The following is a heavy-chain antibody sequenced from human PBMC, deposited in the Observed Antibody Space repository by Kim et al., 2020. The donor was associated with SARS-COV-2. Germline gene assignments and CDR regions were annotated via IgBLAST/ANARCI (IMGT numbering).Heavy chain of an antibody. CDR1: GYSISSGYY. CDR3: ARLGGAGESGWHQDALDY. CDR2: IFHSGST. D-gene: IGHD6-19*01. V-gene: IGHV4-38-2*02. J-gene: IGHJ4*02. Sequence: SETLSLTCTVSGYSISSGYYWGWIRQPPEKGLEWIGSIFHSGSTYDNPSLRSRAALSVDTSKNEFSLKLSSVTAADTAVYYCARLGGAGESGWHQDALDYWGQGTLVTVSA.